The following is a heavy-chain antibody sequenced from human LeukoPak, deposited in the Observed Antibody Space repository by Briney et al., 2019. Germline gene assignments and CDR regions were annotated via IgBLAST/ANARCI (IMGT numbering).Heavy chain of an antibody. CDR1: GGTFSSYA. CDR3: ARDVGYSYDSSGYYYGY. J-gene: IGHJ4*02. CDR2: IIPIFGTA. D-gene: IGHD3-22*01. V-gene: IGHV1-69*05. Sequence: SVKVSCKASGGTFSSYAISWVRQAPGQGLELMGGIIPIFGTANYAQKFQGRVTITTDESTSTAYMELSSLRSEDTAVYYCARDVGYSYDSSGYYYGYWGQGTLVNVSS.